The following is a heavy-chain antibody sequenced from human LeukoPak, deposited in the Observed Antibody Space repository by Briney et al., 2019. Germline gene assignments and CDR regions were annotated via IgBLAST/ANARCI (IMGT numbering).Heavy chain of an antibody. CDR2: IHTSGDT. V-gene: IGHV3-53*01. Sequence: PGGSLRLSCAASGLTGSHNYVSWVRQAPGKGLEWVSAIHTSGDTCYADSVKGRFTISRDTSKNTLYLQINSLRVEDTAVYYCARGRYSSRSGGYYFDIWGQGTLVTVSS. J-gene: IGHJ4*02. CDR3: ARGRYSSRSGGYYFDI. D-gene: IGHD2-2*01. CDR1: GLTGSHNY.